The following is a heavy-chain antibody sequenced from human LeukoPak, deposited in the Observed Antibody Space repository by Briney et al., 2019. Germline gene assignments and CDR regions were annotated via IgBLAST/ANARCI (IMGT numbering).Heavy chain of an antibody. J-gene: IGHJ1*01. Sequence: SETLSLTCTVSGGSISSYYWSWIRQPPGKGLEWIGYIYYSGSTNYNPSLKSRVTISVDTSKNQFSLKLSSVTAADTAVYYCARDLGDSYSFQHWGQGTLVTVSS. CDR2: IYYSGST. CDR3: ARDLGDSYSFQH. CDR1: GGSISSYY. D-gene: IGHD2-21*02. V-gene: IGHV4-59*01.